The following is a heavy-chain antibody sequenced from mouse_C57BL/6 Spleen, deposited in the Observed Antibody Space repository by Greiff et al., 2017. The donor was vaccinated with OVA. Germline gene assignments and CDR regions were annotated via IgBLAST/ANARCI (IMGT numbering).Heavy chain of an antibody. CDR2: ISYDGSN. CDR3: ARGGYYFAY. V-gene: IGHV3-6*01. J-gene: IGHJ3*01. D-gene: IGHD2-3*01. CDR1: GYSITSGYY. Sequence: EVKLMESGPGLVKPSQSLSLTCSVTGYSITSGYYWNWIRQFPGNKLEWMGYISYDGSNNYNPSLKNRISITRDTSKNQFFLKLNSVTTEDTATYYCARGGYYFAYWGQGTLVTVSA.